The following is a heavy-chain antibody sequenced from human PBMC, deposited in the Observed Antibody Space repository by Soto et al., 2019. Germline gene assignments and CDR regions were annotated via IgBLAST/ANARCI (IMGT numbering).Heavy chain of an antibody. CDR2: IIPIFGTA. J-gene: IGHJ4*02. CDR3: ARDSGTYYYGSGSYHWPFDY. D-gene: IGHD3-10*01. V-gene: IGHV1-69*06. Sequence: SVKASCKASGGTFSSYAISWVRQAPGQGLEWMGGIIPIFGTANYAQKFQGRVTITADKSTSTAYMEPSSLRSEDTAVYYCARDSGTYYYGSGSYHWPFDYWGQGTLVTVSS. CDR1: GGTFSSYA.